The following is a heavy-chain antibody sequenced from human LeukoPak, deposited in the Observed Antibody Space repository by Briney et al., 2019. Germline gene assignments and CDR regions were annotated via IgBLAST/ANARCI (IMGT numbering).Heavy chain of an antibody. CDR1: GFAFSSYW. CDR3: ARLGGSYYTY. D-gene: IGHD1-26*01. CDR2: IRQGGGEE. Sequence: GGSLRLSCVASGFAFSSYWMTWVRQAPGRGLEWMANIRQGGGEEYYVDSVKGRFTISRDNAKNSLFLQMNSLRVEDTAVYYCARLGGSYYTYWGQGTLVTVSS. J-gene: IGHJ4*02. V-gene: IGHV3-7*01.